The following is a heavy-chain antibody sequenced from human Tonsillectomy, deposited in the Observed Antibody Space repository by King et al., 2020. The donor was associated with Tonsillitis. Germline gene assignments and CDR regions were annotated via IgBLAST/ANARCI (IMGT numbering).Heavy chain of an antibody. J-gene: IGHJ4*02. D-gene: IGHD4-11*01. CDR3: ARGDYSHNSYFDY. CDR1: GFTFSHYA. Sequence: QLVQSGGGVVQPGRSLRLSCAASGFTFSHYALHWVRQAPGKGLEWVALISYAETNKNYAASVRGRFTIYRDNSKNTLYLQIDSLRADDAAVYYCARGDYSHNSYFDYWGQGTLVTVSS. CDR2: ISYAETNK. V-gene: IGHV3-30-3*01.